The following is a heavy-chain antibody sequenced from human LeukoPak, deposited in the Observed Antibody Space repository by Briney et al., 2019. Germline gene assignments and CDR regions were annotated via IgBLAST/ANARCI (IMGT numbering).Heavy chain of an antibody. CDR3: ARLRNYYDFLSGFGSLEYFQH. D-gene: IGHD3-3*01. J-gene: IGHJ1*01. V-gene: IGHV4-38-2*01. CDR2: IYHSGST. Sequence: PSETLSLTCGVSGYSISSGYCWGWIRQPPGKGLEWIGSIYHSGSTYYNPSLKSRVTISVDTSKNQFSLRLSSVTAADTAVYYCARLRNYYDFLSGFGSLEYFQHWGQGTLVTVSS. CDR1: GYSISSGYC.